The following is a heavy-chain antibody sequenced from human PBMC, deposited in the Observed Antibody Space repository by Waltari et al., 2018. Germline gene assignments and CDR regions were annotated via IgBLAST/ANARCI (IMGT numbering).Heavy chain of an antibody. D-gene: IGHD4-17*01. CDR3: GGFTVTTDKAFADY. CDR1: GGSFSGYK. CDR2: INHSGST. Sequence: QVQLQQWGAGLLKPSETLSLTGAVYGGSFSGYKWRWIRQPPGKGLEWIGEINHSGSTNYNPSLKSRVTISVDTSKNQFSLKLSSVTAADTAVYYCGGFTVTTDKAFADYWGQGTLVTVSS. J-gene: IGHJ4*02. V-gene: IGHV4-34*01.